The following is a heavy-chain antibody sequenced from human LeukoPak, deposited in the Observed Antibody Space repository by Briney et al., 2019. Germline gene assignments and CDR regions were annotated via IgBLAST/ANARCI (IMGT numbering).Heavy chain of an antibody. V-gene: IGHV3-23*01. CDR3: AKAYGSGSRYYFDY. Sequence: GGSLRLSCAASGFTFGNYAMSWVRQAPGKGLEWVSAISGSGGSAYYADSVKGRFTISRDNSKNTLYLQMISLRAEDTAVYFCAKAYGSGSRYYFDYWGQGTLVTVPS. D-gene: IGHD3-10*01. J-gene: IGHJ4*02. CDR1: GFTFGNYA. CDR2: ISGSGGSA.